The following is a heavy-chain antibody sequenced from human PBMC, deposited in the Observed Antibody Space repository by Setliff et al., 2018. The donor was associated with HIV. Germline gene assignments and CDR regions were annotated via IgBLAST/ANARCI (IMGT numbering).Heavy chain of an antibody. D-gene: IGHD1-26*01. CDR2: IYYSGST. CDR1: GGSISSSSYY. J-gene: IGHJ4*02. V-gene: IGHV4-39*07. CDR3: AREYRGSYLVDY. Sequence: SETLSLTCTVSGGSISSSSYYWGWIRQPPGKGLEWIGSIYYSGSTYYNPSLKSRVTISVDTSKNQFSLKLSSVTAADTAVYYCAREYRGSYLVDYWGQGTLVTVLL.